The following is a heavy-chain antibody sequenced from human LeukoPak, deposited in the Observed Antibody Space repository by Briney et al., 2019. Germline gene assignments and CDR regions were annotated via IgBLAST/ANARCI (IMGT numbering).Heavy chain of an antibody. J-gene: IGHJ4*02. V-gene: IGHV4-4*07. Sequence: SETLSLTCTVSGDSISDYYWNWIRQPAGKGLEWIGRLFPSGGIDYNPSLRSRVSISVDRSKNQFSLKLSSVSAADTAVYYCATDSGVATSLHYWGQGTLVTVSS. CDR3: ATDSGVATSLHY. CDR2: LFPSGGI. D-gene: IGHD3-10*01. CDR1: GDSISDYY.